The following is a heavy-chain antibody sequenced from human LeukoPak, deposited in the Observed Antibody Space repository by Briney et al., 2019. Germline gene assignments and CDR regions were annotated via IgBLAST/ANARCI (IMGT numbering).Heavy chain of an antibody. V-gene: IGHV1-2*02. J-gene: IGHJ4*02. CDR2: INPNSGGT. CDR1: GYTFTGYY. D-gene: IGHD3-3*01. Sequence: ASVKLSCKASGYTFTGYYMHWVRQAPGQGLEWMGWINPNSGGTNYAQKFQGRVTMTRDTSISTAYMELSRLRSDDTAVYYCARSPVLRFLEWLFDYWGQGTLVTVSS. CDR3: ARSPVLRFLEWLFDY.